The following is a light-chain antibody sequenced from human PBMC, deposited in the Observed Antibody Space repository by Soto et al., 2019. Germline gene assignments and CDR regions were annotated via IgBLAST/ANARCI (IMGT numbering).Light chain of an antibody. V-gene: IGKV3-15*01. CDR2: GAS. J-gene: IGKJ4*01. Sequence: EIVLTQSPGTLSLSPGERATLSCRASQSVSSSYLAWYQQKPGQAPRLLIYGASSRATGIPDRFSGSGSGTEFTLTISSLQSEDFAVYYCQQYNNWPQLTFGGGTKVDIK. CDR1: QSVSSSY. CDR3: QQYNNWPQLT.